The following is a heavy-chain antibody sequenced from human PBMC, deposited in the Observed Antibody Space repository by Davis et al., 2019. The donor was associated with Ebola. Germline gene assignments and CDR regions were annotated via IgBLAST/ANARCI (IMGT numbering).Heavy chain of an antibody. CDR3: ASRYDSSGYYPDY. D-gene: IGHD3-22*01. CDR2: IYYSGST. CDR1: GGSISSSSYY. V-gene: IGHV4-39*01. J-gene: IGHJ4*02. Sequence: PSETLSLTCTVSGGSISSSSYYWGWIRQPPGKGLEWIGSIYYSGSTYYNPSLKSRVTISVDTSKNQFSLKLSSVTAADTAVYYCASRYDSSGYYPDYWGQGTLVTVSS.